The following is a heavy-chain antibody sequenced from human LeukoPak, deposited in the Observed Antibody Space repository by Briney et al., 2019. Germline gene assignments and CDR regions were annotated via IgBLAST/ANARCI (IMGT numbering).Heavy chain of an antibody. CDR2: ISSSGGIT. CDR1: GFTFSTYA. J-gene: IGHJ4*02. CDR3: AKGTMDGGQYYYDSS. V-gene: IGHV3-23*01. D-gene: IGHD3-22*01. Sequence: TGGSLRLSCAASGFTFSTYAMSWVRQAPGKGLEWVSAISSSGGITYYADSVKGRFTISRDNSKNTLYLQMNCLRAEDTAVYYCAKGTMDGGQYYYDSSGGQGTLVTVSS.